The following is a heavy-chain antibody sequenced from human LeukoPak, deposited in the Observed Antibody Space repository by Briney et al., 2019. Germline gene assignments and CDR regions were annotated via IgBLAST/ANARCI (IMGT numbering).Heavy chain of an antibody. D-gene: IGHD4-11*01. J-gene: IGHJ4*02. CDR1: GFTFSSYT. Sequence: PGRSLRLSCAASGFTFSSYTFYWFRQPPGKGVEWVASVSVEGIGRFFPGSVEGRFTISRDNSKNTVYLQMNNLRPEDTAVYFCATVTKVNVDFWGQGTLVTVSS. V-gene: IGHV3-30-3*01. CDR3: ATVTKVNVDF. CDR2: VSVEGIGR.